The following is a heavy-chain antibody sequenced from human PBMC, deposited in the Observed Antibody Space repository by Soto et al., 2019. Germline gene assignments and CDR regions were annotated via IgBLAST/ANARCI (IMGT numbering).Heavy chain of an antibody. Sequence: EVQLLESGGGLVQPGGSLRLSCAASGFTFSSYAMGWVRQAPGKGLGWVSAISGSGGSTYYADSVKGRFTISRDNSRNTLYLQMNSLRAEDTAVYYCAKDEGGWGAVAGTYYWGQGTLVTVSS. CDR2: ISGSGGST. D-gene: IGHD6-19*01. CDR3: AKDEGGWGAVAGTYY. V-gene: IGHV3-23*01. CDR1: GFTFSSYA. J-gene: IGHJ4*02.